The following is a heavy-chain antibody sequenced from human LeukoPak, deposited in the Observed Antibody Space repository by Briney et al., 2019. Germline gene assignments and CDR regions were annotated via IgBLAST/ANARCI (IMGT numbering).Heavy chain of an antibody. V-gene: IGHV1-2*02. J-gene: IGHJ3*02. CDR2: INPNSGGT. D-gene: IGHD3-22*01. Sequence: ASVKVSCNASGYTFTGYYMHWVRQAPGQGLEWMGWINPNSGGTNYAQKFQGRVTMTRDTSISTAYMELSRLRSDDTAVYYCARAPITMIVVAKNAFDIWGQGTMVTVSS. CDR3: ARAPITMIVVAKNAFDI. CDR1: GYTFTGYY.